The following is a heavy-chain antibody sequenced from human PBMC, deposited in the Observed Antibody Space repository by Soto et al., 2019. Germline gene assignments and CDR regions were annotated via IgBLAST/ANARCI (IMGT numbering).Heavy chain of an antibody. CDR1: GFAFSSYV. CDR2: IGTGGDT. J-gene: IGHJ5*02. Sequence: GGSLRLSCAASGFAFSSYVLHWVRRAPGKGPEWVSAIGTGGDTYYADSVMGRFTISRDNAKKSLYLQMNSLIAEDMAVYYCARAAAPAAIRGTGWFDTWGQGTLLTVSS. V-gene: IGHV3-13*01. CDR3: ARAAAPAAIRGTGWFDT. D-gene: IGHD2-2*02.